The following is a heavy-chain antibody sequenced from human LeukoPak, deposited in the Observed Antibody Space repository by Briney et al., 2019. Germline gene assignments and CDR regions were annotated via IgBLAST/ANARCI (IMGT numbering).Heavy chain of an antibody. CDR3: AKKYYDFWSGYSEHIDY. J-gene: IGHJ4*02. CDR2: ISGSGGST. CDR1: GFTFSSYG. Sequence: PGGSLRLSCAASGFTFSSYGMSWVRQAPGKGLEWVSAISGSGGSTYYADSVKGRFTISRDNSKNTLYLQMNSLRAEDTAVYYCAKKYYDFWSGYSEHIDYWGQGTLVTVSS. D-gene: IGHD3-3*01. V-gene: IGHV3-23*01.